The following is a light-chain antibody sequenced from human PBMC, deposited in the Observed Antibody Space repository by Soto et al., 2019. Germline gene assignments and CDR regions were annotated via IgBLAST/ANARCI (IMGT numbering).Light chain of an antibody. CDR1: QTVSRN. CDR3: QQRSNWAIT. CDR2: DIS. Sequence: EVVMTQSPATLSVSPGERAPLSCRASQTVSRNLAWYQQRPGQAPRLLIYDISNRAAGVPARFSGSGSETEFTLTIRSLQSEDFAVYYCQQRSNWAITFGQGTRLEIK. J-gene: IGKJ5*01. V-gene: IGKV3-15*01.